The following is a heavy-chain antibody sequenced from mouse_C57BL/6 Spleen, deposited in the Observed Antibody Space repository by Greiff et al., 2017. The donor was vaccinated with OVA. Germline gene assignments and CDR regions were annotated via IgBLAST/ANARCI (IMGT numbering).Heavy chain of an antibody. D-gene: IGHD1-1*01. Sequence: QVQLKQSGAELVKPGASVKISCKASGYAFSSYWMNWVKQRPGKGLEWIGQIYPGDGDTNYNGKFKGKATLTADKSSSTAYMQLSSLTSEDSAVYFCARLGPLFDYGSSYHYFDYWGQGTTLTVSS. CDR1: GYAFSSYW. CDR2: IYPGDGDT. J-gene: IGHJ2*01. CDR3: ARLGPLFDYGSSYHYFDY. V-gene: IGHV1-80*01.